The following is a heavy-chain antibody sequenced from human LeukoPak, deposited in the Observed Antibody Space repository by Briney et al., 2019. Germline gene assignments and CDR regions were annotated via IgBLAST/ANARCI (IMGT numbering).Heavy chain of an antibody. D-gene: IGHD1-26*01. V-gene: IGHV3-30*02. CDR2: IRYDGSNK. CDR1: GFTFSSYG. Sequence: PGGSLRLSCAASGFTFSSYGMHWVRQAPGKGLEWVAFIRYDGSNKYYADSVKGRFTISRDNSKNTLYLRMNSLRAEDTAVYYCASEKWLNTWELLTFDYWGQGTLVTVSS. CDR3: ASEKWLNTWELLTFDY. J-gene: IGHJ4*02.